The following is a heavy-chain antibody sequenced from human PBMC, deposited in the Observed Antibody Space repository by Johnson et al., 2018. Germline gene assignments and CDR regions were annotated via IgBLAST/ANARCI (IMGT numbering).Heavy chain of an antibody. CDR2: IKSKTDGGTT. CDR1: GFTFISAW. V-gene: IGHV3-15*01. D-gene: IGHD5-18*01. Sequence: VQLVQSGGDLVKPGGSLRLSCAASGFTFISAWMSWVRQAPGKGLEWLGRIKSKTDGGTTDYAAPVKGRVTTPRDESKNTWYLTMNGLKIEDTAVYYCTTGLGIQLWLRNIFDIWGQGTMVTVSA. CDR3: TTGLGIQLWLRNIFDI. J-gene: IGHJ3*02.